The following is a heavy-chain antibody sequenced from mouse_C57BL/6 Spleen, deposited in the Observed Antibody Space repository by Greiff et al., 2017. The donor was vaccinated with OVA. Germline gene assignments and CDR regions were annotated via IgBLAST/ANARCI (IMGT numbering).Heavy chain of an antibody. CDR2: IDPETGGT. J-gene: IGHJ4*01. D-gene: IGHD1-1*01. CDR1: GYTFTDYE. Sequence: QVQLQQSGAELVRPGASVTLSCKASGYTFTDYEMHWVKQTPVHGLEWIGAIDPETGGTAYNQKFKGKAILTADKSSRTAYMELRSLTSEDSAVYYCTRSITTLYYYAMDYWGQGTSVTVSS. V-gene: IGHV1-15*01. CDR3: TRSITTLYYYAMDY.